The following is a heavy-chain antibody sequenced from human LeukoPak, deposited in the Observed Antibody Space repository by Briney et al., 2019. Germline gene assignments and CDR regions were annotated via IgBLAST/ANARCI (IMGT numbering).Heavy chain of an antibody. V-gene: IGHV5-51*01. CDR1: GYSFTSYW. CDR2: VYPGDSDT. D-gene: IGHD3-22*01. CDR3: TTHSEDADGYYPFDY. Sequence: GESLKISCKGSGYSFTSYWIGWLRQMPGKGLGWVASVYPGDSDTRYSPSFQGQVTISADKSITTAYLQWSSLRASDTAMYYCTTHSEDADGYYPFDYWGQGTWVTVSS. J-gene: IGHJ4*02.